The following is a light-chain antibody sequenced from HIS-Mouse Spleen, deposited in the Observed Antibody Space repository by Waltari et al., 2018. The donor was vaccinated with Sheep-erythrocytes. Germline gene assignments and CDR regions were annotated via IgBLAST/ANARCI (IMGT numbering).Light chain of an antibody. CDR1: QSVSSY. Sequence: EIVLTQSPATLSLSPGERATISCRASQSVSSYLAWYQQKPGQAPRLRIYDASNRATCIPARFSGSGSGTDFTLTISSLEPEDFAVYYCQQRSNWPLTFGGGTKVEIK. V-gene: IGKV3-11*01. J-gene: IGKJ4*01. CDR3: QQRSNWPLT. CDR2: DAS.